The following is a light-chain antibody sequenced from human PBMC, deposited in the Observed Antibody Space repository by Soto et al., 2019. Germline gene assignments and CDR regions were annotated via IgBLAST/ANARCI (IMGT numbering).Light chain of an antibody. CDR2: EVS. V-gene: IGLV2-14*01. J-gene: IGLJ3*02. CDR1: TGDIGAFNY. CDR3: SSFTSSSTWV. Sequence: QSALTQPPSASGSPGQSVTISCTGTTGDIGAFNYVSWYQQRPGKAPKLMIYEVSNRPSGVSNRFSGSKSGNTASLTISGLQTEDEADYYCSSFTSSSTWVFGGGTKLTVL.